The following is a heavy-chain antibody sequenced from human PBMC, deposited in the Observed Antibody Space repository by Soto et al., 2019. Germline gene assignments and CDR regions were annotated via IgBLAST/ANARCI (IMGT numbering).Heavy chain of an antibody. CDR2: IIPIFGTA. Sequence: GASVKVSCKASGGTFSSYAISWVRQAPGQGLEWMGGIIPIFGTANYAQRFQGRVTITADESTSTVYMELSSLRSEDTAVYYCARVSITGTAMYYFDYWGQGTLVTVSS. V-gene: IGHV1-69*13. J-gene: IGHJ4*02. CDR3: ARVSITGTAMYYFDY. CDR1: GGTFSSYA. D-gene: IGHD1-7*01.